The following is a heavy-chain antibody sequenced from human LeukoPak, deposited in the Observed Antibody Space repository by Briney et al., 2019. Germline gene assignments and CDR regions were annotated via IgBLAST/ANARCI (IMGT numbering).Heavy chain of an antibody. Sequence: PGRSLRLSCAASGFTFSSYAMSWVRQAPGKGLEWVAFIRYDGSNKYYADSVKGRFTISRDNSKNTLYLQMNSLRAEDTAVYYCAKGMRWELQTRSLDYWGQGTLVTVSS. D-gene: IGHD1-26*01. J-gene: IGHJ4*02. CDR1: GFTFSSYA. CDR2: IRYDGSNK. V-gene: IGHV3-30*02. CDR3: AKGMRWELQTRSLDY.